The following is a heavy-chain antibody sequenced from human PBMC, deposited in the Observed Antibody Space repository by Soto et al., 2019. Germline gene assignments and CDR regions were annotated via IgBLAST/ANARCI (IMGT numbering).Heavy chain of an antibody. CDR1: GGSISSGDYY. D-gene: IGHD5-12*01. CDR2: IYYSGST. J-gene: IGHJ4*01. CDR3: HSASAYNAITDGDTADTHRTDSYDYEMDD. V-gene: IGHV4-30-4*01. Sequence: PSETLSLTCTVSGGSISSGDYYWRWIRQPPGKGLGWSGYIYYSGSTYYNPSRNNRITLSLDTSKTHFSPTLSSLTAADTAVYYCHSASAYNAITDGDTADTHRTDSYDYEMDDCGQGTLLTVSS.